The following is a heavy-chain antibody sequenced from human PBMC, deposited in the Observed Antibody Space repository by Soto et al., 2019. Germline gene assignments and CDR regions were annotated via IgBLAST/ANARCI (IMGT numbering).Heavy chain of an antibody. V-gene: IGHV4-31*03. CDR3: ARDDYKDGGNNWFDP. D-gene: IGHD3-16*01. Sequence: SETLSLTCTVSGGSISSGGYYWSWIRQHPGKGLEWIGYIYYSGSTYYNPSLKSRVTISVDTSKNQFSLKLSSVTAADTAVYYCARDDYKDGGNNWFDPWGQGTLVTVS. CDR2: IYYSGST. J-gene: IGHJ5*02. CDR1: GGSISSGGYY.